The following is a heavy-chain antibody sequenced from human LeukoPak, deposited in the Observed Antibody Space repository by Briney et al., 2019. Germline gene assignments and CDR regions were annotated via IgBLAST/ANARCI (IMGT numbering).Heavy chain of an antibody. CDR1: GGTFSSYA. Sequence: ASVKVSCKASGGTFSSYAISWVRQAPGQGLEWMGGIIPIFGTANYAQKFQGRVTITADESTSTAYMELSSLRSEDTAVYYCARTPANYYDSSGYDWYFDLWGRGTLVTVSS. CDR2: IIPIFGTA. D-gene: IGHD3-22*01. CDR3: ARTPANYYDSSGYDWYFDL. J-gene: IGHJ2*01. V-gene: IGHV1-69*13.